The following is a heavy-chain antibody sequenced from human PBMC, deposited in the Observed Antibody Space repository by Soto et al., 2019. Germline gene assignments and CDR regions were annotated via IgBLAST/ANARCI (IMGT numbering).Heavy chain of an antibody. D-gene: IGHD1-1*01. CDR1: GFTFSGFG. CDR2: ISYNGSNT. Sequence: QVQLVQSGGGVVQPGRSLRLSCTASGFTFSGFGMHWVRQAPGKGLDWLAVISYNGSNTYYADSVKGRFTISRDNPKSTLFLQMDGLRPVGPAGYYCAKDSRYPGQAFEVWGPGTTVPVSS. J-gene: IGHJ3*01. V-gene: IGHV3-30*18. CDR3: AKDSRYPGQAFEV.